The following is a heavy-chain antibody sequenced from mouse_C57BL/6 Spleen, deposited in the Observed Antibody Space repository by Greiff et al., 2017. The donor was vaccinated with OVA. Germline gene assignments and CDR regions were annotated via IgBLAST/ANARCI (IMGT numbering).Heavy chain of an antibody. CDR3: ASGRLLLFDY. J-gene: IGHJ2*01. CDR2: IYPGDGDT. D-gene: IGHD2-3*01. Sequence: QVQLQQSGPELVKPGASVKISCKASGYAFSSSWMNWVKQRPGKGLEWIGRIYPGDGDTNYNGKFKGKATLTADKSSSTAYMQLSSLTSEDSAVYFCASGRLLLFDYWGQGTTLTVSS. V-gene: IGHV1-82*01. CDR1: GYAFSSSW.